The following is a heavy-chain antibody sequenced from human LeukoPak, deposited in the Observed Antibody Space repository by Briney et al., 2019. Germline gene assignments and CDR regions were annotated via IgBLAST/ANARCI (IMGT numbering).Heavy chain of an antibody. Sequence: GGSLRLSCAASGFTFSSYSMNWVRQAPGKGLEWVAVISYDGSNKYYADSVKGRFTISRDNSKNTLCLQMNSLRAEDTAVYYCARDTLPIVVVPAATFGYWGQGTLVTVSS. V-gene: IGHV3-30*03. CDR1: GFTFSSYS. D-gene: IGHD2-2*01. CDR3: ARDTLPIVVVPAATFGY. CDR2: ISYDGSNK. J-gene: IGHJ4*02.